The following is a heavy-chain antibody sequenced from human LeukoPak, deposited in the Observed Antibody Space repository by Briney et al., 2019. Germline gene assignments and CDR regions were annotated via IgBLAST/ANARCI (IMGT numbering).Heavy chain of an antibody. CDR1: RFTFSSYS. D-gene: IGHD6-13*01. CDR2: ISSSGSYI. Sequence: GGSLRLSCAASRFTFSSYSMNWVRQAPGKGLEWVSSISSSGSYIYYADSVKGRFTISRDNSKNTLYLQMNSLRAEDTAVYYCARSIAAAGSDYWGQGTLVTVSS. V-gene: IGHV3-21*01. CDR3: ARSIAAAGSDY. J-gene: IGHJ4*02.